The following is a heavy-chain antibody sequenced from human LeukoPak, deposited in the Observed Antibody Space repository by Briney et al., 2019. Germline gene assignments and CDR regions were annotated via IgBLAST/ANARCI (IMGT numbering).Heavy chain of an antibody. D-gene: IGHD1-26*01. V-gene: IGHV3-7*01. CDR1: GFSFSTYW. CDR2: IKQDGSEK. J-gene: IGHJ5*02. Sequence: GGSLRLSCATYGFSFSTYWMSWVRQAPGKGLEWVANIKQDGSEKNYVDSVKGRFAISRDNAKNSLYLQMNSLRAEDTALYYCAKGGSYYSGPWGQGSLVTVSS. CDR3: AKGGSYYSGP.